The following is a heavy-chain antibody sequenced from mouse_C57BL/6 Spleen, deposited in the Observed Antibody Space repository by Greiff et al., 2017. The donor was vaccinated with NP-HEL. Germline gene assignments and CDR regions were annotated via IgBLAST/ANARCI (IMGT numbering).Heavy chain of an antibody. Sequence: VQLQQSGPELVKPGASVKMSCKASGYTFTDYNMHWVKQSHGKSLEWIGYINPNNGGTSYNQKFKGKATLTVNKSSSTAYMELRSLTSEDSAVYYCAYDYDGVAWFAYWGQGTLVTVSA. V-gene: IGHV1-22*01. CDR3: AYDYDGVAWFAY. CDR1: GYTFTDYN. CDR2: INPNNGGT. J-gene: IGHJ3*01. D-gene: IGHD2-4*01.